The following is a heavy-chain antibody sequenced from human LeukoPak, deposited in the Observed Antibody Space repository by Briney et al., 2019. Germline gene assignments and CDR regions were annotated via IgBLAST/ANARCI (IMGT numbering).Heavy chain of an antibody. D-gene: IGHD2-2*01. CDR2: ISDSGSGI. CDR3: MRWRQYLDDY. Sequence: GGSLRLSCTASGFTFSDYAMNWVRQAPGMGLAWVSHISDSGSGIHYADSVKGRFSVSRDNAKNSLFLQLNSLRDEDTAVYYCMRWRQYLDDYWGQGTLVTVSS. CDR1: GFTFSDYA. J-gene: IGHJ4*02. V-gene: IGHV3-48*02.